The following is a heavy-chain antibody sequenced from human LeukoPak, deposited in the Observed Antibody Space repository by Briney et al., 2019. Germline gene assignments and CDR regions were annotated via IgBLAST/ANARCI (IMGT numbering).Heavy chain of an antibody. J-gene: IGHJ4*02. CDR1: EFTFSSYE. V-gene: IGHV3-48*03. Sequence: QPGGSLRLSCVGSEFTFSSYEMNWVRQAPGKGLEWLSYISASGSGSNILYADSVKGRFTISRDNAKNSLYLQMNGLRAEDTGVYYCVRVRRDGSNFDFWGQGTLVTVSS. D-gene: IGHD5-24*01. CDR3: VRVRRDGSNFDF. CDR2: ISASGSGSNI.